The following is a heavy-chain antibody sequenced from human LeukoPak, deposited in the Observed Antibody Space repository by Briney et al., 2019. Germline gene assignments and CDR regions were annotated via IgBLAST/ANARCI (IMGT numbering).Heavy chain of an antibody. V-gene: IGHV3-11*04. Sequence: PGGSLRLSCAASGFSFSDYYMNWIRQAPGKGLEWISYISSSGRTIYYADSVKGRFTISRDNAENSLFLQMNSLRAEDTAVYYCARGCHRESSTSCDDAFDIWGQGTMVTVSS. CDR3: ARGCHRESSTSCDDAFDI. D-gene: IGHD2-2*01. CDR2: ISSSGRTI. J-gene: IGHJ3*02. CDR1: GFSFSDYY.